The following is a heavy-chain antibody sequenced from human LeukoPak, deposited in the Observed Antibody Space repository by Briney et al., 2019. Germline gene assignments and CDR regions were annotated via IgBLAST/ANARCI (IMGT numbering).Heavy chain of an antibody. CDR3: VTGWQQLVPFDY. J-gene: IGHJ4*02. CDR1: GFTFSSYA. V-gene: IGHV3-21*04. D-gene: IGHD6-13*01. CDR2: ISSSGSTI. Sequence: PGGSLRLSCAASGFTFSSYAMSWVRQAPGKELEWVSAISSSGSTIYYADSVKGRFTISRDNAKNSLYLQMNSLRAEDTAVYYCVTGWQQLVPFDYWGQGTLVTVSS.